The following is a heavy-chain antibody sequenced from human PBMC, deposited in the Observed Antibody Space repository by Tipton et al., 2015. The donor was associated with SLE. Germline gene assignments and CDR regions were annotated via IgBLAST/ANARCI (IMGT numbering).Heavy chain of an antibody. CDR1: GFTFSDYY. Sequence: SLRLSCAASGFTFSDYYMSWIRQAPGKGLEWVSYISSSGRTIYYGDSVKGRFTISRDNAKNSLYLQMNSLRAEDTAVYYCAREPLQWLVQGCLDYWGQGTLVTVSS. J-gene: IGHJ4*02. D-gene: IGHD6-19*01. CDR3: AREPLQWLVQGCLDY. V-gene: IGHV3-11*04. CDR2: ISSSGRTI.